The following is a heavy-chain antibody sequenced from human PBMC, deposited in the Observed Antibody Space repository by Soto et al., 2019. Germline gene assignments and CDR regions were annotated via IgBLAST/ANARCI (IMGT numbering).Heavy chain of an antibody. CDR1: GDSVSSYITS. D-gene: IGHD3-10*01. Sequence: QGQLQQSGPGLVKPSQTLSLTCAISGDSVSSYITSWNWIRQSPSRGLEWLGRTYYRSKWFHDYTASVRRRIAFKPDTSTNQFCRGLNSMTPEDTAVYYCARGNAVDVWGQGTVVTVSS. CDR2: TYYRSKWFH. V-gene: IGHV6-1*01. CDR3: ARGNAVDV. J-gene: IGHJ3*01.